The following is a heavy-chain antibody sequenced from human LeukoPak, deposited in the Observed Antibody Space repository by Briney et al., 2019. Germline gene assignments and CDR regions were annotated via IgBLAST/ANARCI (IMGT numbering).Heavy chain of an antibody. Sequence: SETLSLTCTVSGASFSSSTYYWGWIRQPPGKGLEWIGRIYYSGSTYYNPSLKSRVTMSVDTSKNQFSLKLSSVTAADTAVYYCARHAGGISATGTRPFDYWGQETLVTVSS. J-gene: IGHJ4*02. V-gene: IGHV4-39*01. CDR2: IYYSGST. CDR1: GASFSSSTYY. CDR3: ARHAGGISATGTRPFDY. D-gene: IGHD6-13*01.